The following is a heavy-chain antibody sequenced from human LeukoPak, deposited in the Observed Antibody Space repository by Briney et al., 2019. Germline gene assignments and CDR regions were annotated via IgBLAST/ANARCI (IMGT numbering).Heavy chain of an antibody. CDR2: IKYDGSDN. D-gene: IGHD3-16*01. Sequence: HPGGSLRLSCAASGFTFSGFWMSWVRQAPTKGLEWVANIKYDGSDNRYVDSVKGRFTVSRDNANNSLYLQMNSLRAEDTAVYYCVRGGGSFDSWGQGTLVTVSS. CDR1: GFTFSGFW. CDR3: VRGGGSFDS. V-gene: IGHV3-7*04. J-gene: IGHJ4*02.